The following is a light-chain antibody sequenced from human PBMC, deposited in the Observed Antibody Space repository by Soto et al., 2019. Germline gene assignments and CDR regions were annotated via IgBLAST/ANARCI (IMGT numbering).Light chain of an antibody. V-gene: IGLV2-18*02. CDR2: EVS. J-gene: IGLJ1*01. Sequence: QSVLTQPPSVSGSPGQSVTIHCTGSSSDVGSFSRVSWYQQPPGTAPKLIIYEVSYRPSGVPDRFSGSKSGNTASLTISGLLSEDEANYYCSSYTTSNTYVFGTGTKVTAL. CDR3: SSYTTSNTYV. CDR1: SSDVGSFSR.